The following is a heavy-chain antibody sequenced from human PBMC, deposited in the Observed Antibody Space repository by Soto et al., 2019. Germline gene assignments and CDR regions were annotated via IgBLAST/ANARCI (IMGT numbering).Heavy chain of an antibody. Sequence: GGSLRLSCAASGFTFSNYAMSWVRQAPGKGLEWVSRISGSAASAYYADSVKGRFTISRDNSKNTLYLQMYSLRAEDMAVYYCAKERSSGCIDTFAYWGQGSLVTVSS. CDR2: ISGSAASA. D-gene: IGHD2-15*01. CDR1: GFTFSNYA. J-gene: IGHJ4*02. CDR3: AKERSSGCIDTFAY. V-gene: IGHV3-23*01.